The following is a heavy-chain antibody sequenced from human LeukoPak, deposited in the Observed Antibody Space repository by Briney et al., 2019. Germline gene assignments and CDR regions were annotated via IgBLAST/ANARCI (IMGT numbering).Heavy chain of an antibody. CDR1: GYTFTSYG. V-gene: IGHV1-18*01. CDR2: ISAYNGNT. J-gene: IGHJ4*02. CDR3: ASSKIRYSSGWYGHY. Sequence: ASVKVSCKASGYTFTSYGISWVRQAPGQGLEWMGWISAYNGNTNYAQKLQGRVTMTTDTSTSTAYMELRSLRSDDTAVYYCASSKIRYSSGWYGHYWGQGTLVTVSS. D-gene: IGHD6-19*01.